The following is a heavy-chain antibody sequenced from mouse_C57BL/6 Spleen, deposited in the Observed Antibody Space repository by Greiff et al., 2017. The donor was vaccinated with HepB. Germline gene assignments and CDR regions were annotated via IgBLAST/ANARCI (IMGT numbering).Heavy chain of an antibody. CDR2: INPGSGGT. CDR1: GYAFTNYL. Sequence: QVQLQQSGAELVRPGTSVKVSCKASGYAFTNYLIEWVKQRPGQGLEWIGVINPGSGGTNYNEKFKGKATLTADKSSSTAYMQLSSLTSEDSAVYFCARSGYYDSSFAYWGQGTLVTVSA. CDR3: ARSGYYDSSFAY. V-gene: IGHV1-54*01. D-gene: IGHD2-4*01. J-gene: IGHJ3*01.